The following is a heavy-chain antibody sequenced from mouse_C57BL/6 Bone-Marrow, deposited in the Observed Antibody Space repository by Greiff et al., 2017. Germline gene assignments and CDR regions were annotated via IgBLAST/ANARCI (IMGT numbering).Heavy chain of an antibody. CDR1: GYTFTNYW. D-gene: IGHD2-4*01. CDR3: ARSCDYDGYTMDY. Sequence: VQLQQPGAELVKPGASVQLSCKASGYTFTNYWMHWVKQRPGQGLEWIGMMHPNGGSPDYNEKFKSEATLSVDKSSRTAYMELSSLTSEDSAVYYCARSCDYDGYTMDYWGQGTSVTVSS. CDR2: MHPNGGSP. J-gene: IGHJ4*01. V-gene: IGHV1-64*01.